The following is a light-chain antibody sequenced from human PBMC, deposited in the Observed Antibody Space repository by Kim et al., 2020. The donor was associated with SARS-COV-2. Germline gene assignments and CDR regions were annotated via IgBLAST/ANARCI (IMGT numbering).Light chain of an antibody. CDR3: QQSNSYSLT. Sequence: GSVGDRVTITCRASQSISSWLAWYQQKPEKAPKLLIYKASSLEGGVPSRFSGSGSGTEFTLTISSLQPDDFATYYCQQSNSYSLTFGGGTKVDIK. CDR1: QSISSW. CDR2: KAS. J-gene: IGKJ4*01. V-gene: IGKV1-5*03.